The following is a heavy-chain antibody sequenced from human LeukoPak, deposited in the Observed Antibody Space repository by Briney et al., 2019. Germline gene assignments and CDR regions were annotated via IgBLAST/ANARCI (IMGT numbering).Heavy chain of an antibody. CDR2: INHSGST. Sequence: SETLSLTCAVYGASFSGYYWSWIRQPPGKGLEWIGEINHSGSTNYNPSLKSRVTISVDTSKNQFYLKLSSVTAADTAVYYCARGGVSSSFDYWGQGTLVTVSS. CDR1: GASFSGYY. J-gene: IGHJ4*02. D-gene: IGHD6-6*01. CDR3: ARGGVSSSFDY. V-gene: IGHV4-34*01.